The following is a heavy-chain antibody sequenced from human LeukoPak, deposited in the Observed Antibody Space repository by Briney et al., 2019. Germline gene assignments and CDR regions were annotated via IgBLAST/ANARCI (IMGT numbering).Heavy chain of an antibody. J-gene: IGHJ4*02. CDR2: IYYTGST. D-gene: IGHD3-10*01. CDR1: SGSINNYY. V-gene: IGHV4-59*01. CDR3: ARFSTMLDY. Sequence: NPSETLSLTCTVSSGSINNYYWSWIRQPPGKGLEWIGYIYYTGSTNYNPSLKSRVTISVDTSNNQFSLKLSSVTAADTAVYFCARFSTMLDYWGQGTLVTVSS.